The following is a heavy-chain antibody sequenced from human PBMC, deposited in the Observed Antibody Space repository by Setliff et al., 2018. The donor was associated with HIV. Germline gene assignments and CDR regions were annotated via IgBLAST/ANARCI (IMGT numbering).Heavy chain of an antibody. V-gene: IGHV3-11*04. J-gene: IGHJ1*01. Sequence: GGSLRLSCAASGITFGDYYMSWIRQAPGKGLEWVADINGYGQIRYYADFVEGRFTISRDNANRSVSLEMNSLRAEDTAVYYCARGRHHDSSGYYRGCFHSWGQGTLVTVSS. CDR2: INGYGQIR. CDR1: GITFGDYY. CDR3: ARGRHHDSSGYYRGCFHS. D-gene: IGHD3-22*01.